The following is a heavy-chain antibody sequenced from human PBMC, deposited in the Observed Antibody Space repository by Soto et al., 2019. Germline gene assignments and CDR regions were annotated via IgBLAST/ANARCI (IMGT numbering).Heavy chain of an antibody. J-gene: IGHJ4*02. D-gene: IGHD3-10*01. CDR3: ARESTMVRGVINPLDY. CDR1: GDSVSSNSAA. CDR2: TFYRSKWYN. Sequence: SQTLSLTCASSGDSVSSNSAACNWIRQSPSRGLEWLGRTFYRSKWYNDYAESVKSRITINPDTSKNQFSLQLNSVTPEDTAVYYCARESTMVRGVINPLDYWGQGTLVTVSS. V-gene: IGHV6-1*01.